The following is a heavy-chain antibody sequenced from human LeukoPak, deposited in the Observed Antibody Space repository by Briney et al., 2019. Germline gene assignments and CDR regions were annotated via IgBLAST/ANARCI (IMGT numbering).Heavy chain of an antibody. Sequence: ASVKVSCKASGFTFSNSAVQWVRQARGQRLEWIGWIVVASGNTNYAQKFQERVTITRDMSTSTAYMEPSSLRSEDTAVYYCAVDVIYESDWGQGTLVTVSS. J-gene: IGHJ4*02. CDR1: GFTFSNSA. D-gene: IGHD2/OR15-2a*01. V-gene: IGHV1-58*01. CDR2: IVVASGNT. CDR3: AVDVIYESD.